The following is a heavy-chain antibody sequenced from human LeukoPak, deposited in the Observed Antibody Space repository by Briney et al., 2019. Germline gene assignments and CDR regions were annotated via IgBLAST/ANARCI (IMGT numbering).Heavy chain of an antibody. J-gene: IGHJ4*02. D-gene: IGHD3-10*01. CDR2: LNQDGSEK. Sequence: GGSLRLSCAASGFTFSSFWMSWVRQAPGKGLEWVANLNQDGSEKYYVDSVKGRFTISRDNAKNSLYLQMNSLRAEDTAVYYCARELAGHYYGSGSSFDYWGQGTLVTVSS. CDR3: ARELAGHYYGSGSSFDY. CDR1: GFTFSSFW. V-gene: IGHV3-7*01.